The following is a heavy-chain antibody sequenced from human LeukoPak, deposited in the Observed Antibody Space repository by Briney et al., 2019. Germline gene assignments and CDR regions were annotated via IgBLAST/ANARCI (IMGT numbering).Heavy chain of an antibody. Sequence: ASVKVSCKASGYTFTGYYMHWGRQAPGQGLEWMGWINPNSGGTNYAQKFQGRVTMTRDTSISTAYMELSRLRPDDTAVYYCARPNVEYSYGDYYYYYYMDVWGKGTTVTVSS. J-gene: IGHJ6*03. CDR3: ARPNVEYSYGDYYYYYYMDV. CDR2: INPNSGGT. D-gene: IGHD5-18*01. V-gene: IGHV1-2*02. CDR1: GYTFTGYY.